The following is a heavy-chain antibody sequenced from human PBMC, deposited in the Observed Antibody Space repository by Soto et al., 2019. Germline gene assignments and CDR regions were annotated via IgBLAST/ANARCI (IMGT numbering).Heavy chain of an antibody. CDR3: AHPRGYGVFDAVDI. V-gene: IGHV3-23*01. J-gene: IGHJ3*02. CDR2: IRSFDYRT. Sequence: LRLSCTASGFAFSQYGMSWVRQAPGKGLEWVSSIRSFDYRTNYADSVKGRFTISRDNSKSTLSLQMNSLRAEDTAVYYCAHPRGYGVFDAVDIWGQGTLVTVSS. CDR1: GFAFSQYG. D-gene: IGHD2-8*01.